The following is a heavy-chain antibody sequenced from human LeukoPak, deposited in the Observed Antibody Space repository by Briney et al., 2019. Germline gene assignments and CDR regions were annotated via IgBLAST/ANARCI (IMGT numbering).Heavy chain of an antibody. Sequence: GGSLRLSCAASGFTVSSNYMTWVRQAPGKGLEWVSSISSSSSYIYYADSVKGRFTISRDNAKNSLYLQMNSLRAEDTAVYYCARGPTLGISDYWGQGTLVTVSS. CDR2: ISSSSSYI. V-gene: IGHV3-21*01. J-gene: IGHJ4*02. CDR1: GFTVSSNY. D-gene: IGHD7-27*01. CDR3: ARGPTLGISDY.